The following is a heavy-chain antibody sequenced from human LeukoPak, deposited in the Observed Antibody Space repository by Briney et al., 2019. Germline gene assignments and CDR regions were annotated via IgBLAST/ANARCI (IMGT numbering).Heavy chain of an antibody. Sequence: PGGSLRLSCAASGFTFDDYAMHWVRQAPGKGLEWVSGISWNSGSIGYADSVKGRFTISRDNAKNSLYLQMNSLRAEDTALYYCAKEPNSSGWYPWFDPWGQGALVTVSS. CDR2: ISWNSGSI. CDR3: AKEPNSSGWYPWFDP. V-gene: IGHV3-9*01. J-gene: IGHJ5*02. D-gene: IGHD6-19*01. CDR1: GFTFDDYA.